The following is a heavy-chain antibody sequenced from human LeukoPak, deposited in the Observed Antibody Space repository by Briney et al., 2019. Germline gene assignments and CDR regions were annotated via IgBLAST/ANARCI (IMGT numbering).Heavy chain of an antibody. D-gene: IGHD2-15*01. CDR2: INAGNGHT. V-gene: IGHV1-3*01. J-gene: IGHJ4*02. Sequence: ASVKVSCKASGYTLTSYTMHWVRQAPGQSLEWMGWINAGNGHTKYSQKFQGRVTITRDTSASTAYMELSSLRSEDTAVYYCARVLRDYCSGGSCYQLNYWGQGTLVTVSS. CDR1: GYTLTSYT. CDR3: ARVLRDYCSGGSCYQLNY.